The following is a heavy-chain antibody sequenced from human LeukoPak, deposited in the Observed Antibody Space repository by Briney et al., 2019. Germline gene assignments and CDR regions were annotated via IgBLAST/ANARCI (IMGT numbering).Heavy chain of an antibody. CDR1: GFTFSSYG. V-gene: IGHV3-30*18. J-gene: IGHJ3*02. Sequence: GGSLRLSCAASGFTFSSYGMHWVGQAPGKGLEWVAVISYDGSNKYYADSVKGRFTISRDNSKNTLYLQMNSLRAEDTAVYYCAKVGCSGGSCYSPDAFDIWGQGTMVTVSS. D-gene: IGHD2-15*01. CDR2: ISYDGSNK. CDR3: AKVGCSGGSCYSPDAFDI.